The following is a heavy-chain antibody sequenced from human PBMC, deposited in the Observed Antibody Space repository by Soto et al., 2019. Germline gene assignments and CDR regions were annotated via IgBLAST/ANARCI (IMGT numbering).Heavy chain of an antibody. CDR1: DFSLTTRGVG. CDR3: THRSPAYGHDF. J-gene: IGHJ4*02. CDR2: IYWNDDQ. V-gene: IGHV2-5*01. D-gene: IGHD3-10*01. Sequence: SGPTLVNPTQTLTLTCNFSDFSLTTRGVGVGWIRQPPGKALEWVALIYWNDDQRYNPSVKSRLTVTKDNSKNHVVLTMTNVDPLDAATYYCTHRSPAYGHDFWGPGTLVTVSS.